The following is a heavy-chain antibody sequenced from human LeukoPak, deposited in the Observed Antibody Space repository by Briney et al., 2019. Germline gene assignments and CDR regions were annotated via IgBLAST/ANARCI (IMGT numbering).Heavy chain of an antibody. D-gene: IGHD6-13*01. Sequence: PSETLSLTCAVYGGSFSGYYWSWIRQPPGKGLEWIGEINHSGSTNYNPSHKSRVTISVDTPKNQFSLKLSSVTAADTAVYYCARVGHIAAAGTYDYWGQGTLVTVSS. CDR3: ARVGHIAAAGTYDY. J-gene: IGHJ4*02. V-gene: IGHV4-34*01. CDR2: INHSGST. CDR1: GGSFSGYY.